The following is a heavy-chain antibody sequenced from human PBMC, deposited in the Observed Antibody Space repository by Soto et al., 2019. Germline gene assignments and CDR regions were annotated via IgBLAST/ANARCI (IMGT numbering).Heavy chain of an antibody. Sequence: ASVKVSCKASGYTFTSYGISWVRQAPGQGLEWMGWISAYNGNTNYAQKLQGRVTITTDTSTSTAYMELRSLRSDDTAVYYCARLLRFSTYYYYGMDVWGQGTTVTVSS. J-gene: IGHJ6*02. CDR2: ISAYNGNT. CDR1: GYTFTSYG. V-gene: IGHV1-18*01. CDR3: ARLLRFSTYYYYGMDV. D-gene: IGHD3-3*01.